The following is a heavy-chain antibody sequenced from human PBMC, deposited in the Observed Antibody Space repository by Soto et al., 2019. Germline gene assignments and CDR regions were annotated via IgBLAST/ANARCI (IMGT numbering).Heavy chain of an antibody. CDR3: ARGGIAARRPCDY. V-gene: IGHV4-59*01. J-gene: IGHJ4*02. CDR2: IYYSGST. D-gene: IGHD6-6*01. CDR1: GGSINNYY. Sequence: QVQLQESGPGLVKPSETLSLTCTVSGGSINNYYWSWIRQPPGRGLECIGYIYYSGSTIYNPSLKIRVTISVDTSKHQFSLKLSSVTAADTAVYDCARGGIAARRPCDYWGQGTLVTVSS.